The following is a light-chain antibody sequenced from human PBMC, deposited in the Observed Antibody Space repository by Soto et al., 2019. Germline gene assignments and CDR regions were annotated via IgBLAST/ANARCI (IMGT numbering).Light chain of an antibody. V-gene: IGKV3-15*01. CDR1: QNLSRN. J-gene: IGKJ2*01. Sequence: EMAMTQSPATLSVSPGERATLSCRASQNLSRNLAWYQQQPGQAPRLLIFYASTRATGIPARFSGSGSGTDFTLIISSLQSEDFAVYYCQQYDKWPHTFGQGTKLEIK. CDR3: QQYDKWPHT. CDR2: YAS.